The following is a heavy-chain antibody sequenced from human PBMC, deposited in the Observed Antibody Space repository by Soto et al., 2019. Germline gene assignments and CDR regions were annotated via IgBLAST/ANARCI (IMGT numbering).Heavy chain of an antibody. D-gene: IGHD3-16*01. CDR1: GVSVRSGGYW. CDR2: IYHTGTT. V-gene: IGHV4-30-4*01. J-gene: IGHJ5*02. Sequence: QVQLQGSGPGLVKPSQTLSLTCTVSGVSVRSGGYWWSWIRQTPGKGLEWIGDIYHTGTTDYHPSLNSRVSISIGTSERQLSLKGTSVPHAGAPVYYCARYGRGSHQGLFGPWGQGTL. CDR3: ARYGRGSHQGLFGP.